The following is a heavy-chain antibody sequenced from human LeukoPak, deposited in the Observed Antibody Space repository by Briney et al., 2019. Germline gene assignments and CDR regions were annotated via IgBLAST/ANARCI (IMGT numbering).Heavy chain of an antibody. J-gene: IGHJ4*02. CDR3: ARGGFNYDSYHFDY. CDR2: TSGSGSTI. V-gene: IGHV3-48*03. Sequence: PGGPLRLSCAASGFTFSSYEMNWVRQAPGKGLEWVSYTSGSGSTIYYADSVKGRFTISRDNAKNSLYLQMNSLRAEDTAVYYCARGGFNYDSYHFDYWGQGTLVTVSS. CDR1: GFTFSSYE. D-gene: IGHD5-18*01.